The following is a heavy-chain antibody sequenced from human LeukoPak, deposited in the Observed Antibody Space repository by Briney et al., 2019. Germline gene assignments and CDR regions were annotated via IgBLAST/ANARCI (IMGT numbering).Heavy chain of an antibody. J-gene: IGHJ6*03. V-gene: IGHV3-23*01. D-gene: IGHD2-15*01. CDR3: ARAGGPPHYYYYYMDV. Sequence: PGGSLRLSCAASGFTFSIYAMSWVRQAPGKGLEWVSVINNRGGGTYYADSVKGRFTISRDNSKNTLYLQMNSLRVDDTTIYYCARAGGPPHYYYYYMDVWGNGTTVTVSS. CDR1: GFTFSIYA. CDR2: INNRGGGT.